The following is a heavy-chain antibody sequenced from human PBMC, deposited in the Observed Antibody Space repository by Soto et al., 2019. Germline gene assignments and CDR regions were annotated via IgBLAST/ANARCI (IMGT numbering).Heavy chain of an antibody. CDR2: IYSGGST. J-gene: IGHJ4*02. Sequence: GGSLRLSCAASGFTVSSNYMSLVRQATGKGLEWVSVIYSGGSTYYADSVKGRFTISRDNSKNTLYLQMNSLRAEDTAVYYCARETAGRGYSYGFFDYWGQGTLVTVSS. D-gene: IGHD5-18*01. V-gene: IGHV3-53*01. CDR3: ARETAGRGYSYGFFDY. CDR1: GFTVSSNY.